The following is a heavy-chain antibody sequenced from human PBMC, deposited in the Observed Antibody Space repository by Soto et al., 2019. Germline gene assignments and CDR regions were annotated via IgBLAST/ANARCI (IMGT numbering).Heavy chain of an antibody. CDR2: IYSTGNT. Sequence: SETLSLTCTVSGDSIRSSSYWGWIRQHPGKGLEWIGSIYSTGNTYYNPSLNSQVTISVDTSKNHFSLNLISVTAADTAFYYCARPGGSGWFYFDSWGQGSQVTVSS. D-gene: IGHD6-13*01. CDR1: GDSIRSSSY. V-gene: IGHV4-39*02. CDR3: ARPGGSGWFYFDS. J-gene: IGHJ4*02.